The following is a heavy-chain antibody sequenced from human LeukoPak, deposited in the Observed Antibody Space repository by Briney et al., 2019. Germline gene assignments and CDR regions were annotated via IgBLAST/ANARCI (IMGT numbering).Heavy chain of an antibody. V-gene: IGHV4-61*05. J-gene: IGHJ4*02. D-gene: IGHD2-15*01. CDR1: GGSITSSNYY. CDR2: FHYSGST. Sequence: SETLSLTCTVSGGSITSSNYYWSWIRQSPGKGLEWIGFFHYSGSTNYNPSLNSRVTTSIDTSMNQLSLPLVSVTAADTAVYFCARHHDGGPKLRLDFWGLGVLVTVSS. CDR3: ARHHDGGPKLRLDF.